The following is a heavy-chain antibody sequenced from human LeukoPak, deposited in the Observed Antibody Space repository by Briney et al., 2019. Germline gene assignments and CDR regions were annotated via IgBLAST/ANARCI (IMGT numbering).Heavy chain of an antibody. CDR3: ARESVPASYYYMDV. Sequence: ASVKVSCKASGYTFTSYYMHWVRQAPGQGLEWMGWINPNSGGTNYAQKFQGRVTMTGDTSISTAYMELSRLRSDDTAVYYCARESVPASYYYMDVWGKGTTVTVSS. CDR1: GYTFTSYY. D-gene: IGHD2-2*01. CDR2: INPNSGGT. J-gene: IGHJ6*03. V-gene: IGHV1-2*02.